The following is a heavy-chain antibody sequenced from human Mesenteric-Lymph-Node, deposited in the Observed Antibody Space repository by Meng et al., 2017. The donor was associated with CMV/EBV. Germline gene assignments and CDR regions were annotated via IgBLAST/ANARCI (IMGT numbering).Heavy chain of an antibody. D-gene: IGHD6-19*01. J-gene: IGHJ5*02. Sequence: QLQRRAPGPGKVKPSETLSLPCTVFGDSISSFYSWGWIRQPPGRGLEWIGSVHYTGSTYYSPSLKSRVTVSVDTSKNQFSLRLTSVTAADTAVYYCARPFPSWQSPRLDPFGAWGQGTLVTVSS. CDR1: GDSISSFYS. CDR3: ARPFPSWQSPRLDPFGA. CDR2: VHYTGST. V-gene: IGHV4-39*01.